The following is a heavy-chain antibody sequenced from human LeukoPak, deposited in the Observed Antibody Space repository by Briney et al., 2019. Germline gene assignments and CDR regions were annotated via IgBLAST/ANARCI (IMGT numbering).Heavy chain of an antibody. J-gene: IGHJ4*02. CDR1: GFTFSSYS. CDR2: ISSSSSTI. Sequence: PGGSLRLSCAASGFTFSSYSMNWVRQAPGKGLEWVSYISSSSSTIYYADSVKGRFTISRDNAKNSLYLQMNSLRDEDTAVYYCARLEYYYDCSGYASFDYWGQGTLVTVSS. CDR3: ARLEYYYDCSGYASFDY. D-gene: IGHD3-22*01. V-gene: IGHV3-48*02.